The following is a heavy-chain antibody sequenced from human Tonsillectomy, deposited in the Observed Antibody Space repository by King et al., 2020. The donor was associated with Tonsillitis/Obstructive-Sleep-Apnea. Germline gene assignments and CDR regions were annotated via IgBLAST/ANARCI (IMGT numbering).Heavy chain of an antibody. D-gene: IGHD6-19*01. Sequence: VQLVESGGGLVQPGGSLRLSCAASGFTFSSYWMMWVRQAPGKGLEWVANIKQDGSEKNYVDSVKGRFTGSRDNAKNSLFLQMNSRRAEDTAVYYCARDTSPYSSGWSDALDIWGQGTMVTVSS. CDR2: IKQDGSEK. CDR3: ARDTSPYSSGWSDALDI. V-gene: IGHV3-7*04. CDR1: GFTFSSYW. J-gene: IGHJ3*02.